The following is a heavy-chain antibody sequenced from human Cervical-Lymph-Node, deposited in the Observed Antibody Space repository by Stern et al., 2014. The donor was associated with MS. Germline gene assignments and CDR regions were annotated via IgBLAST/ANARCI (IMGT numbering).Heavy chain of an antibody. D-gene: IGHD2-8*01. CDR1: GSTFSSYA. CDR3: ARDYEDTSMLFDH. CDR2: MSYDGNHK. V-gene: IGHV3-30*03. Sequence: HVHLAPSGGALAQPRPPLSLSCAASGSTFSSYAMHWVPQAPGKGPEWVTVMSYDGNHKYYAASVKGRFTISRDNSKNTLHLQMNSVTPDDTAIYYCARDYEDTSMLFDHWGQGTLVTVSS. J-gene: IGHJ4*02.